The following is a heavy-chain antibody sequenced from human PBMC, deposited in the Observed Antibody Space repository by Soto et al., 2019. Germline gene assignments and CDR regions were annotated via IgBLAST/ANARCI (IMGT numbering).Heavy chain of an antibody. D-gene: IGHD6-19*01. CDR3: ARGLRSSGWYFDY. CDR2: IIPIFGTA. J-gene: IGHJ4*02. Sequence: SVKVSCKASGGTFSSYAISWVRQAPGQGLEWMGGIIPIFGTANYAQKLQGRVTITADESTSTAYMELSSLRSEDTAVYYCARGLRSSGWYFDYWGQGTLVTVSS. CDR1: GGTFSSYA. V-gene: IGHV1-69*13.